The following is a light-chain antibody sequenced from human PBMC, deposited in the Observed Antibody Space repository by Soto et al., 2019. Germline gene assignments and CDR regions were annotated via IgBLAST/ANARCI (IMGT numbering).Light chain of an antibody. Sequence: EVALTQSPATLSVSPGESATLSCRASQNIKNTLAWYHQKPGQPPRLLIYGASTRASGIPARFSGSGSGTEFTLPISGLQSEYFGIYYCQRYATWPPDTSGQGTRLDIK. J-gene: IGKJ5*01. CDR3: QRYATWPPDT. CDR1: QNIKNT. CDR2: GAS. V-gene: IGKV3-15*01.